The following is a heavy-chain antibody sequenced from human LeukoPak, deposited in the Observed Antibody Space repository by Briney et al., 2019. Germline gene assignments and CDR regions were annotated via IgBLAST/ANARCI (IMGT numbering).Heavy chain of an antibody. Sequence: GGSLTLSCGASGFSFRNYGMHWVRQAPGKGLEWVAFIQNGGSSKYYTDSVKGRFTVSRDNSKNTLYLQMNSLRTEDTAVYYCAKGSSSLRSYPPDYPYYFDYWGQGTLVTVSS. D-gene: IGHD3-16*01. V-gene: IGHV3-30*02. CDR2: IQNGGSSK. CDR3: AKGSSSLRSYPPDYPYYFDY. J-gene: IGHJ4*02. CDR1: GFSFRNYG.